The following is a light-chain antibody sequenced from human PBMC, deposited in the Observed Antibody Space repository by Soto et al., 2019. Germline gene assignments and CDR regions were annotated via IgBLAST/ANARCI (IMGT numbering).Light chain of an antibody. V-gene: IGKV1-5*03. CDR3: QQYGSSSRT. Sequence: DIQMTQSPSTLSAFVGDRVTITCRASQSISTSLAWYQQKTRKAPKLLIYLASTLESGVPARFSGRGSATEFTLSIRSLQPADFATYYCQQYGSSSRTFGPGNKVEIK. CDR2: LAS. J-gene: IGKJ1*01. CDR1: QSISTS.